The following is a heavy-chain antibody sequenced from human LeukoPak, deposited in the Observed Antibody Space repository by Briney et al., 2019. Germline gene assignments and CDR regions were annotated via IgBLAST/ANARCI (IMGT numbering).Heavy chain of an antibody. CDR1: GFTFRSHA. D-gene: IGHD2-21*01. CDR2: IYENGGTT. Sequence: GGSLRLSCVGSGFTFRSHAMSWVRQAPEKGLEFVSGIYENGGTTYYADSVKGRFSISRDNSKNTLYLQMDSLRGEDTAVYYCAKDFRIGYSAHFDYWGQGALVTISS. J-gene: IGHJ4*02. V-gene: IGHV3-23*01. CDR3: AKDFRIGYSAHFDY.